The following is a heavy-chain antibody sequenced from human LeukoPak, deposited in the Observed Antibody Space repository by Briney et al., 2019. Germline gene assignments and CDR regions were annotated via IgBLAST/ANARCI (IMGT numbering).Heavy chain of an antibody. J-gene: IGHJ4*02. CDR3: AREGATIYGYFDY. CDR2: INSDGSST. V-gene: IGHV3-74*01. Sequence: GGSLRLSCAASGFTFSSYWMHWVRQAPGKGLVWVSRINSDGSSTSYADSVKGRFTISRDNAKNTLYLQMNSLRAEDTAVYYRAREGATIYGYFDYWGQGTLVTVSS. CDR1: GFTFSSYW. D-gene: IGHD5-24*01.